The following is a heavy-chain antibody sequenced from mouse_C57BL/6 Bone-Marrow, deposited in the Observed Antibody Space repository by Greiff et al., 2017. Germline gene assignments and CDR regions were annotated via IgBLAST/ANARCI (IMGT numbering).Heavy chain of an antibody. Sequence: VQRVESGPGLVAPSQSLSITCTVSGFSLTSYAISWVRQPPGQGLEWLGVIWTGGGTNYNSALKSRLSISKDNSKSQVFLKMNSLQTDDTARYFCARSIYGNLSDWYFDVWGTGTTVTVSS. D-gene: IGHD2-1*01. CDR3: ARSIYGNLSDWYFDV. CDR2: IWTGGGT. J-gene: IGHJ1*03. CDR1: GFSLTSYA. V-gene: IGHV2-9-1*01.